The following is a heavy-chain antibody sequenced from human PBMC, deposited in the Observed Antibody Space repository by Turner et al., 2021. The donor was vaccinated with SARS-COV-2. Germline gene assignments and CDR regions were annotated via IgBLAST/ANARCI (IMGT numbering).Heavy chain of an antibody. Sequence: QVQPGQSGAEGKKPGASVKVPCMASAYTFTDYIIHWVRQAPGQGLEWMGWINPNGATSYAQRFQGRFIMTRDTYISTAYMDLSRLISDDTALYYCARGLAAGTSWFDPWGQGTLFTVSS. CDR2: INPNGAT. D-gene: IGHD6-25*01. CDR1: AYTFTDYI. V-gene: IGHV1-2*02. J-gene: IGHJ5*02. CDR3: ARGLAAGTSWFDP.